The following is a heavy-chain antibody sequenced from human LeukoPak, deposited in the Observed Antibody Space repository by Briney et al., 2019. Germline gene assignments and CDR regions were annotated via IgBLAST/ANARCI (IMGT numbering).Heavy chain of an antibody. CDR3: RGAGTGYDY. J-gene: IGHJ4*02. CDR1: GGSFTGYY. CDR2: INHSRST. V-gene: IGHV4-34*01. D-gene: IGHD6-13*01. Sequence: WETLTLSCDVYGGSFTGYYWSWIRQSPGKGLEWIGEINHSRSTNYNPSLKSRVTISVDTSKNQFSLKLSSVTAADTAVYYCRGAGTGYDYWGQGTLVTVSS.